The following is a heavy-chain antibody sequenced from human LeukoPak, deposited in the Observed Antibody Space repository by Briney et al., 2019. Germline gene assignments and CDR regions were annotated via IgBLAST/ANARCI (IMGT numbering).Heavy chain of an antibody. CDR1: GGSFDDYY. J-gene: IGHJ4*02. CDR3: ARGRDRSKAGDH. D-gene: IGHD5-24*01. CDR2: IHPHGMF. V-gene: IGHV4-34*01. Sequence: SETLSLTCAVSGGSFDDYYCSWIRQPPGKGLEWIGEIHPHGMFYYNSSLMSRVTISIDTSKTQFSLRLTSVTATDTAFYYCARGRDRSKAGDHWGQGSLATVSS.